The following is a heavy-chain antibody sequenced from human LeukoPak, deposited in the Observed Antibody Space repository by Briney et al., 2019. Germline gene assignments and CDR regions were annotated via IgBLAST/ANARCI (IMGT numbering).Heavy chain of an antibody. CDR1: GGSLSSYY. Sequence: SETLSLTCTVSGGSLSSYYWSWIRQPPGKGLEWIAYIYYSGSTNYNPSLKSRVTISLDTSKTQFSLKLSSVTAADPAVYYCARGVEMATTNWFDPWGQGTLVTVSS. D-gene: IGHD5-24*01. J-gene: IGHJ5*02. V-gene: IGHV4-59*01. CDR2: IYYSGST. CDR3: ARGVEMATTNWFDP.